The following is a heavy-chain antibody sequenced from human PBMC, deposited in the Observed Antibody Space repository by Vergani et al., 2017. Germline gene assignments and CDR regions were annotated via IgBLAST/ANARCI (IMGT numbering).Heavy chain of an antibody. CDR1: GGSFSGYY. CDR3: ARGLVAGLNYYYYYGMDV. CDR2: INHSGST. V-gene: IGHV4-34*01. D-gene: IGHD6-19*01. Sequence: QVQLQQWGAGLLKPSETLSLTCAVYGGSFSGYYWSWIRQPPGKGLEWIGEINHSGSTNYNPSLKSRVTISVDPSKNQFSLKLSSVTAADTAVYYCARGLVAGLNYYYYYGMDVWGQGTTVTVSS. J-gene: IGHJ6*02.